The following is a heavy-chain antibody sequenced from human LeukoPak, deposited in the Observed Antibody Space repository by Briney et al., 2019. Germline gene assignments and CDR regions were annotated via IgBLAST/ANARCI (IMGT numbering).Heavy chain of an antibody. J-gene: IGHJ3*02. D-gene: IGHD3-10*01. CDR1: GGPISSSSLY. V-gene: IGHV4-39*01. CDR2: IHYSGTT. CDR3: ARGFGYFYGSESYPQQDVFEI. Sequence: SETLSLTCSVSGGPISSSSLYCGWIRQPPGKGLEWIASIHYSGTTYYNPSLKSRATISVDTSKQWFSLTLCSVTAADTAVYYCARGFGYFYGSESYPQQDVFEIWGQGAVVTVSS.